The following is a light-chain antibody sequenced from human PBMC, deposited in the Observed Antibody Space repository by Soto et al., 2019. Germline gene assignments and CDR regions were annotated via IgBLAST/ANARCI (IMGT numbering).Light chain of an antibody. CDR2: DVG. CDR3: SSYRSTTYVI. V-gene: IGLV2-14*01. CDR1: SSDVGGYNY. J-gene: IGLJ2*01. Sequence: QSVLTQPASVSGSPGQSITISCTGTSSDVGGYNYVSWYQQHPGKAPKLMIYDVGNRPSGVSNRFSGSKSGNTASLTISGLQAEDEADYYCSSYRSTTYVIFGGGTKLTVL.